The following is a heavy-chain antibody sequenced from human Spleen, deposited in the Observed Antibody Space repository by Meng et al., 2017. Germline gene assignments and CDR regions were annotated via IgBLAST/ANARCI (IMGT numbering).Heavy chain of an antibody. Sequence: QVQLVQSGAEVKKPGASVKVSCKASGYTFTGYYMHWVRQAPGQGLEWMGWINPNSGGTNYAQKFQGRVTMTRDTSISTAYMELNNLRSEDTAMYYCARVDDSSGYGAFDIWGQGTMVTVSS. J-gene: IGHJ3*02. CDR3: ARVDDSSGYGAFDI. D-gene: IGHD3-22*01. CDR1: GYTFTGYY. V-gene: IGHV1-2*02. CDR2: INPNSGGT.